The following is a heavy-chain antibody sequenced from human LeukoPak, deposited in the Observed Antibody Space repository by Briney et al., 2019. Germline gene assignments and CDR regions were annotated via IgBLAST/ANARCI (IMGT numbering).Heavy chain of an antibody. CDR1: GYTFTSYD. V-gene: IGHV1-18*01. CDR3: AKTSYCSSTSCFEYFPQ. D-gene: IGHD2-2*01. Sequence: ASVKVSCKASGYTFTSYDITWVRQAPGQGLEWMGWISPYNANTNYAQNLQGRVTMTTDTSTSTAYMELRSLRSDDTAVYYCAKTSYCSSTSCFEYFPQWGQGTLVTVSS. J-gene: IGHJ1*01. CDR2: ISPYNANT.